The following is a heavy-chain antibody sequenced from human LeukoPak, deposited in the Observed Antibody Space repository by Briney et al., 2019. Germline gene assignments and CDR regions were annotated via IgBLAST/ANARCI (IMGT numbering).Heavy chain of an antibody. CDR2: IIPIFGTA. V-gene: IGHV1-69*05. CDR1: GGTFSSYA. D-gene: IGHD5-18*01. J-gene: IGHJ4*02. Sequence: ASVKVSCKASGGTFSSYAISWVRPAPGQRLEWMGRIIPIFGTANYAQKFQGRVTITTDESTSTAYMELSRLRAEDTAVYYCARRLYGYSYGDNFDYWGQGTLVTVSS. CDR3: ARRLYGYSYGDNFDY.